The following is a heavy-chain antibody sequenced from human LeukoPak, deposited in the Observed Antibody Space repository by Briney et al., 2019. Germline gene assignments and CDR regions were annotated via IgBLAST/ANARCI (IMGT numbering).Heavy chain of an antibody. CDR2: INGSAGVT. V-gene: IGHV3-23*01. Sequence: GGSLRLSCIGSGFTFSSYAMSWVRQAPVKGQDWVSLINGSAGVTSYADCVKGRFTISRDNSKNTLFLQMNSLRAEDTATYYCAKEWDGSGTRLGWFDPWGQGTLVTVSS. CDR3: AKEWDGSGTRLGWFDP. CDR1: GFTFSSYA. J-gene: IGHJ5*02. D-gene: IGHD3-10*01.